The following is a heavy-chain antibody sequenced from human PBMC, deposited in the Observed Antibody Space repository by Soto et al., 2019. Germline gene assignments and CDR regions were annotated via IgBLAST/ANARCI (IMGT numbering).Heavy chain of an antibody. V-gene: IGHV3-15*01. CDR1: GFLFPNAW. D-gene: IGHD2-15*01. Sequence: EVQLVESGGGLVKPGGSLRLSCAGSGFLFPNAWMSWFRQAPGKGLEWVGHIKNKGDGGTADHAAAVKGRFVISRDDSERMVFLQMNSLKVEDTAVYYCATMGLDCSGGSCYSDNWGQGALVTVSS. CDR3: ATMGLDCSGGSCYSDN. CDR2: IKNKGDGGTA. J-gene: IGHJ4*02.